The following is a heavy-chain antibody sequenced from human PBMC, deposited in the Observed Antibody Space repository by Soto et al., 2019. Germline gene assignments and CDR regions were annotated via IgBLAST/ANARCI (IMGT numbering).Heavy chain of an antibody. CDR1: GYTFTSYG. D-gene: IGHD5-18*01. CDR2: ISAYNGNT. V-gene: IGHV1-18*04. Sequence: GASVKVSCKASGYTFTSYGISWVRQAPGQGLEWMGWISAYNGNTNYAQKLQGRVTMTTDTSTSTAYMELRSLRSDDTAVYYCASRTQRWLRGAFDIWGQGTMVTVPS. CDR3: ASRTQRWLRGAFDI. J-gene: IGHJ3*02.